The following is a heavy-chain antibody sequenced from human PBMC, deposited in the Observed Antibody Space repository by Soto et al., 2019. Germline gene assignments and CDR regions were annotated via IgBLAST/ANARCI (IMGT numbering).Heavy chain of an antibody. J-gene: IGHJ4*02. Sequence: EVQLLESGGGLVQPGGSLRLSCAASGFTFSSYAMSWVRQAPGKGLDWVSAISGSGGSTYYADPVKGRFTISRDNSKNTLYLQMNSLRAEDTAVYYCAKPYRGPARPYYFDYWGQGTLVTVSS. CDR3: AKPYRGPARPYYFDY. CDR1: GFTFSSYA. D-gene: IGHD2-2*01. V-gene: IGHV3-23*01. CDR2: ISGSGGST.